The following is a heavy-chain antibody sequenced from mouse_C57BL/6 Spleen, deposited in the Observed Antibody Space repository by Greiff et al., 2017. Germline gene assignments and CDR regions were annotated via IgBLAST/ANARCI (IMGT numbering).Heavy chain of an antibody. Sequence: QVQLQQSGPELVKPGASVKISCKASGYAFSSSWMNWVKQRPGKGLEWIGRIYPGDGDTNYNGKFKGKATLTADKSSSPAYMQLSSLTSEDSAVYFCARSGFVASTGTYAMDYWGQGTSVTVSS. CDR1: GYAFSSSW. D-gene: IGHD4-1*02. V-gene: IGHV1-82*01. CDR2: IYPGDGDT. J-gene: IGHJ4*01. CDR3: ARSGFVASTGTYAMDY.